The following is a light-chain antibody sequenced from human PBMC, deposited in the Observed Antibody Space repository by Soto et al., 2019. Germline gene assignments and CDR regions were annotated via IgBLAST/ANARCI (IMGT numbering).Light chain of an antibody. CDR2: DAS. J-gene: IGKJ1*01. Sequence: EVGMTQSPAALSVSPGERATLSFRASPSVSSNLAWYQQKPGQAPRLLIYDASTGATGIPARFSGSGSGTEFTLTISSLQSEDFAVYYCQQYYDWPLWTFGQGTKVDNK. CDR3: QQYYDWPLWT. CDR1: PSVSSN. V-gene: IGKV3-15*01.